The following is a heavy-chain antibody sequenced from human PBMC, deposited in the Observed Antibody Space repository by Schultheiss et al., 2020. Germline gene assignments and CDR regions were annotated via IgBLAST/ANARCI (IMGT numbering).Heavy chain of an antibody. CDR1: GGSISSSSYY. Sequence: SETLSLTCTVSGGSISSSSYYWGWIRQPPGKGLEWIGSIYYSESASYNPSLNSRVTISVDTSKNQFSLKLSSVTAADTAVYYCARDDNGADALDIWGHGTMVTVSS. CDR3: ARDDNGADALDI. J-gene: IGHJ3*02. CDR2: IYYSESA. D-gene: IGHD1-14*01. V-gene: IGHV4-39*07.